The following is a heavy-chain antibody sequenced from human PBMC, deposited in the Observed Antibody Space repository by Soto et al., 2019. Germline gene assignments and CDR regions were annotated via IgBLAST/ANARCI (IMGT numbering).Heavy chain of an antibody. V-gene: IGHV3-30-3*01. CDR2: ISYDGSNK. CDR1: GFTFSSYA. D-gene: IGHD6-6*01. CDR3: ARGKDDASSEAFDY. Sequence: QVQLVESGGGVVQPGRSLRLSCEASGFTFSSYAMQWVRQATGKGLEWVAVISYDGSNKYYADSVKGRFTISRDNSKNTLYLQMNSLRAEDTAVYYCARGKDDASSEAFDYWGQGTLVTVSS. J-gene: IGHJ4*02.